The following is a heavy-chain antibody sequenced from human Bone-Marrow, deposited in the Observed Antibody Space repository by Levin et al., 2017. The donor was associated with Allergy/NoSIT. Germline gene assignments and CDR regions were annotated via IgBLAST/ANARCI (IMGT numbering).Heavy chain of an antibody. D-gene: IGHD3-22*01. CDR2: ISYDGREE. Sequence: GGSLRLSCPVSGFTFSNYAMHWVRQAPGKGLEWVAVISYDGREEHYADSVRGRFTISRDNSKNTLYLQMNSLRAEDTSVYYCARDATTIVVIIARLDYWGQGTLVAVSS. V-gene: IGHV3-30*04. J-gene: IGHJ4*02. CDR3: ARDATTIVVIIARLDY. CDR1: GFTFSNYA.